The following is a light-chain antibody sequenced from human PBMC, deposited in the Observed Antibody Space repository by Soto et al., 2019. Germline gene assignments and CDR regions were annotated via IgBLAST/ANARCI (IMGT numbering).Light chain of an antibody. J-gene: IGLJ1*01. CDR1: SSDVGGYNY. Sequence: QSALTQPPSASGSPGQSVTISCAGTSSDVGGYNYVSWYQQHPGKAPKLMIYEVTKRPSGVPDRFSGSKSGNTASLTVSGLLAEDEADYYCSSYAGSHNFGVFGTGTKVTVL. V-gene: IGLV2-8*01. CDR3: SSYAGSHNFGV. CDR2: EVT.